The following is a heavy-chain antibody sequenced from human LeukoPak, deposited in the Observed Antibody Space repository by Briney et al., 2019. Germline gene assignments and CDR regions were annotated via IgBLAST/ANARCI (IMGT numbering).Heavy chain of an antibody. J-gene: IGHJ1*01. Sequence: PSETLSLTCAVYGGSLSGYYWSWIRQPPGKGLEWIGEINHSGSTNYNPSLKSRVTISVDTSKNQFSLKLSSVTAADTAVYYCARQRREYYYDSSGYYYGAEYFQHWGQGTLVTVSS. V-gene: IGHV4-34*01. CDR2: INHSGST. CDR3: ARQRREYYYDSSGYYYGAEYFQH. D-gene: IGHD3-22*01. CDR1: GGSLSGYY.